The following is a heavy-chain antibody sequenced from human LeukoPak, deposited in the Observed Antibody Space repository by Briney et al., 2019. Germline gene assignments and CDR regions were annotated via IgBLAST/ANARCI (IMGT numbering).Heavy chain of an antibody. CDR1: GGTFSSYA. Sequence: SCEASGGTFSSYAMHWVRQAPGKGLEWVAVISYDGSNKYYADSVKGRFTISRDNSKNTLYLQMNSLRAEDTAVYYCARGGSYPFDYWGQGTLVTVSS. D-gene: IGHD3-16*01. CDR2: ISYDGSNK. J-gene: IGHJ4*02. V-gene: IGHV3-30*04. CDR3: ARGGSYPFDY.